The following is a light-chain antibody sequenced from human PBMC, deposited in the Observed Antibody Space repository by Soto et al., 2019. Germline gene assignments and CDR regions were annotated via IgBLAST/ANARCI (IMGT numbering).Light chain of an antibody. CDR1: QIVLYSSNNKNY. V-gene: IGKV4-1*01. CDR2: WAS. Sequence: DIVMTQSPDSLAVSLGERPTINCKSSQIVLYSSNNKNYLAWYQQKPGQPPKLLIYWASTRESGVPDRFSGSGSGTDFTLTISSLQAEDVAVYYCQQYYSTPFTFGPGTKVDIK. J-gene: IGKJ3*01. CDR3: QQYYSTPFT.